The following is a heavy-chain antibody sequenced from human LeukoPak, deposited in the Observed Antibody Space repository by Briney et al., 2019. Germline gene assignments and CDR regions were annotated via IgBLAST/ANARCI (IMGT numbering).Heavy chain of an antibody. CDR1: GFHFSSHG. CDR2: ISPSGDIT. V-gene: IGHV3-23*01. CDR3: VRDLDWGAFDV. Sequence: PGGTLRLSCAASGFHFSSHGTNWVRPAPGKGLEWVSGISPSGDITYYADSVMGRFTISRDNRKSTVSLQMNSLRPEDTALYYCVRDLDWGAFDVWGQGTMVTVSS. D-gene: IGHD3/OR15-3a*01. J-gene: IGHJ3*01.